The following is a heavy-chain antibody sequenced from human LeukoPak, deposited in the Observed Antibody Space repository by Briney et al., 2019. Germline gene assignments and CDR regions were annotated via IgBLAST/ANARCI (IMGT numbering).Heavy chain of an antibody. CDR1: GLTFSNYA. J-gene: IGHJ6*03. D-gene: IGHD4-17*01. CDR3: AKDLAPKGDYVVEGYYYYYYMDV. V-gene: IGHV3-23*01. Sequence: GGSLRLSCVASGLTFSNYAMTWVRQAPGKGLEWVSTIGGGPVYYADSVKGRFTISRDNSKNTLYLQMNSLRAEDTAVYYCAKDLAPKGDYVVEGYYYYYYMDVWGKGTTVTVSS. CDR2: IGGGPV.